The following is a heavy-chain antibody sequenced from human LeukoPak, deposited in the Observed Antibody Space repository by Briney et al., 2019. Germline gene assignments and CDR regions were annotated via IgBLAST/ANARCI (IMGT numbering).Heavy chain of an antibody. V-gene: IGHV4-34*01. CDR3: ARRSDTAMVFDDY. Sequence: SEILSLTCAVYGGSFSGYYWSWIRQPPGKGLEWIGEINHSGSTNYNPSLKSRVTMSVDTSKNQFSLELSSVTAADTAVYYCARRSDTAMVFDDYWGRGTLVTVSS. CDR2: INHSGST. D-gene: IGHD5-18*01. J-gene: IGHJ4*01. CDR1: GGSFSGYY.